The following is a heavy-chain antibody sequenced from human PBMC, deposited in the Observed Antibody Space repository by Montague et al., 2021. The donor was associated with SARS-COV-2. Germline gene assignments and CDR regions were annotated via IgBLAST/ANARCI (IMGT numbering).Heavy chain of an antibody. Sequence: SETLSLTRTVSGDSLTYFYWSWIRQYPGKGLEWIGNIFYRGSTNYNPSLKSRVTISVDTSKNQFSLNLTSVTATDTAVYYCVRGATRTFDYWGQGTLVTVSS. V-gene: IGHV4-59*01. CDR1: GDSLTYFY. D-gene: IGHD2-2*01. CDR3: VRGATRTFDY. J-gene: IGHJ4*02. CDR2: IFYRGST.